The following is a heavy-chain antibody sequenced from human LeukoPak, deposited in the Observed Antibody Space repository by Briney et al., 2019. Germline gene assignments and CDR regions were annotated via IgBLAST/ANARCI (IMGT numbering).Heavy chain of an antibody. J-gene: IGHJ6*03. CDR1: GYTFSGYY. CDR3: AITLWFGGYYMDV. D-gene: IGHD2-15*01. Sequence: ASVKVSCKASGYTFSGYYVHWVRQAPGQGLEWMGCINPNSGGTKYAQKFQGRVTMTRDTSISTASMEVSRLRSDDTAVYYCAITLWFGGYYMDVWGKGTTVTVSS. V-gene: IGHV1-2*02. CDR2: INPNSGGT.